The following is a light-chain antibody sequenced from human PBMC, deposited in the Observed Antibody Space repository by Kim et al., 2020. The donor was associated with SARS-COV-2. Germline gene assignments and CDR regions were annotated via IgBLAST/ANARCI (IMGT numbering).Light chain of an antibody. J-gene: IGLJ2*01. Sequence: SVSPGKTARSTCSGDVLAKKYARWYQQKPGQAPVLVIYKDGERPSGIPERFSGSSSGTTVTLTISGAQVEDEADYYCYSADDNNLVFGGGTQLTVL. CDR2: KDG. CDR3: YSADDNNLV. V-gene: IGLV3-27*01. CDR1: VLAKKY.